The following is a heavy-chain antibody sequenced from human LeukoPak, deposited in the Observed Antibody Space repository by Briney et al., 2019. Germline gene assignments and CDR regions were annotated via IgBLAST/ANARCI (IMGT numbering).Heavy chain of an antibody. J-gene: IGHJ4*02. CDR1: GFTFSSYG. CDR2: IWYDGSNK. Sequence: GGSLRLSCAASGFTFSSYGMHWVRQAPGKGLEWVAVIWYDGSNKYYADSVKGRFTISRDNSKNTLYLQMNSLRAEDTAVYYCARDHVGYCSGTSCYGVDYWGQGTLVTVSS. CDR3: ARDHVGYCSGTSCYGVDY. D-gene: IGHD2-2*01. V-gene: IGHV3-33*01.